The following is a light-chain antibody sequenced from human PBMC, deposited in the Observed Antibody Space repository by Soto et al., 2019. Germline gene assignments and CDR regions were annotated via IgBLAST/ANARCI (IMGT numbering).Light chain of an antibody. J-gene: IGLJ2*01. V-gene: IGLV1-47*01. CDR3: AAWDDSLSGRGVV. CDR1: SSNIGSNY. Sequence: QSVLTQPPSASGTPGQRVTISCSGSSSNIGSNYVYWYQQLPGTAPKLLIYRNNQRPSGVPDRFSGSKSGTSASLAISGLRSDDEADYYCAAWDDSLSGRGVVFGGGTKLTVL. CDR2: RNN.